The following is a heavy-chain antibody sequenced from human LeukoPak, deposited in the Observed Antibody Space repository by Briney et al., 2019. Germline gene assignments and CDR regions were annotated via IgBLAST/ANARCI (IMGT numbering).Heavy chain of an antibody. Sequence: GGSLRLSCAASGFTFSSYVMHWVRQAPGKGLEWVAVIWYDGSNKYYADSVKGRFTISRDNSKNTLYLQMNSLRAEDTAVYYCARDQSVVPAAPLGYWGQGTLVTVSS. CDR1: GFTFSSYV. CDR2: IWYDGSNK. CDR3: ARDQSVVPAAPLGY. D-gene: IGHD2-2*01. J-gene: IGHJ4*02. V-gene: IGHV3-33*01.